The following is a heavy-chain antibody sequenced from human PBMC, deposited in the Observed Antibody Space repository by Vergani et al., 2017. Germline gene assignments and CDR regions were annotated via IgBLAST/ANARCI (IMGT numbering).Heavy chain of an antibody. D-gene: IGHD1-1*01. J-gene: IGHJ6*02. V-gene: IGHV1-69*01. Sequence: QVQLGQSGAEVKKPGSSGKGSCKASGGPFRSYAISWVRQAPGQGLEWMGGIIPIFGTANYAQKFQGRVTITADESTSTAYMELSSLRSEDTAVYYCAIEKTGTVHYGMDVWGQGTTVTVSS. CDR1: GGPFRSYA. CDR2: IIPIFGTA. CDR3: AIEKTGTVHYGMDV.